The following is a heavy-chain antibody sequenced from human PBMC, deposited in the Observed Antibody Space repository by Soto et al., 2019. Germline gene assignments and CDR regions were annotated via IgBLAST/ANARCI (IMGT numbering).Heavy chain of an antibody. CDR3: TPDVWTGHDFWSGYRDRSVDY. CDR1: GFTFSNAW. J-gene: IGHJ4*02. V-gene: IGHV3-15*01. Sequence: EVQLVESGGGLVKPGGSLRLSCAASGFTFSNAWMSWVRQAPGKGLEWVGRIKSKTDGGTTDYAAPVKGRFTISRDDSKNTLYLQMNSLNSEDTAVYYCTPDVWTGHDFWSGYRDRSVDYWGQGTLVTVSS. CDR2: IKSKTDGGTT. D-gene: IGHD3-3*01.